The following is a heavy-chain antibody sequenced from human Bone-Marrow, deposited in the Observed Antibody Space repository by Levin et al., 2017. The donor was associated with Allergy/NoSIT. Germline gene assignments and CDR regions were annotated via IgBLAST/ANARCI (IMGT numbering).Heavy chain of an antibody. V-gene: IGHV3-74*01. CDR1: GFTFSSYW. D-gene: IGHD3-10*01. J-gene: IGHJ5*02. CDR2: IHSDGSTT. Sequence: GGSLRLSCAASGFTFSSYWMRWVRQAPGKGLVWVSHIHSDGSTTSYADSVKGRFAISRDNAKNTLYLQMSSLRAEDTAVYYCARDLRGSLDLWGLGTLVTVSS. CDR3: ARDLRGSLDL.